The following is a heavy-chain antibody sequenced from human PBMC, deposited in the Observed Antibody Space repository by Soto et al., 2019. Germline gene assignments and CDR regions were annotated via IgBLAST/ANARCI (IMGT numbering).Heavy chain of an antibody. CDR1: GYSFTSYW. CDR3: ARVSDDFWSGYYTVYYYYGMDV. V-gene: IGHV5-51*01. CDR2: IYPGDSDT. Sequence: PGESLKISCKGSGYSFTSYWIGWVRQMPGKGLEWMGIIYPGDSDTRYSPSFQGQVTISADKSISTAYLQWSSLKASDTAMYYCARVSDDFWSGYYTVYYYYGMDVWGQGTTVTVSS. D-gene: IGHD3-3*01. J-gene: IGHJ6*02.